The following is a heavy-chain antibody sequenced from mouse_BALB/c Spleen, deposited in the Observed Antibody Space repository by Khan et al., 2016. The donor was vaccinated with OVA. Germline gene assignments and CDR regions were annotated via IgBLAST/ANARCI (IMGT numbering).Heavy chain of an antibody. CDR3: ARDGSSYNYAMAY. Sequence: EVQLQESGPGLVKPSQSLSLTCTVTGYSITSDYAWNWIRQFPGNKLEWMGYISSSGSTNYNPALKSRISITRDTSKHQFYLQLNAVTTDDTATYYCARDGSSYNYAMAYWGQGTSVTVSS. CDR1: GYSITSDYA. V-gene: IGHV3-2*02. CDR2: ISSSGST. J-gene: IGHJ4*01. D-gene: IGHD2-3*01.